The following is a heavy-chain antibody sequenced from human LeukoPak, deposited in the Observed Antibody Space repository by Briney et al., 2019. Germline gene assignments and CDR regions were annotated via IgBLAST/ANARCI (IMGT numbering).Heavy chain of an antibody. J-gene: IGHJ4*02. V-gene: IGHV1-2*02. Sequence: ASVKVSCKASGYTFTGYYMHWVRQAPGQGLEWIGWINPNSGGTNYAQKFQGRVTMTRDTSISTAYMELSRLRSDDTPVYYCASFSSGTGFDYWGRETLVAVS. D-gene: IGHD6-25*01. CDR3: ASFSSGTGFDY. CDR1: GYTFTGYY. CDR2: INPNSGGT.